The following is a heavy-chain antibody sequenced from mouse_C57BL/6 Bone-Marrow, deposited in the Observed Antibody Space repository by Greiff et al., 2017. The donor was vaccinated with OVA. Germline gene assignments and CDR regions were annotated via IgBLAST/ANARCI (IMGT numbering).Heavy chain of an antibody. V-gene: IGHV8-12*01. J-gene: IGHJ4*01. CDR3: ARPYYYGSSDAFYYAMDY. D-gene: IGHD1-1*01. CDR1: GFSLSTSGMG. Sequence: QVTLKECGPGILQSSQTLSLTCSFSGFSLSTSGMGVSWIRQPSGKGLEWLAHIYWDDDKRYNPSLKSRLTISKDTSRNQVFLKITSVDTADTATYYCARPYYYGSSDAFYYAMDYWGQGTSVTVSS. CDR2: IYWDDDK.